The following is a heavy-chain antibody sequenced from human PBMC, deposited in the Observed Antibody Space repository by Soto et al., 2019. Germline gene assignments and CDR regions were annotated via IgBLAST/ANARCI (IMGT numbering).Heavy chain of an antibody. Sequence: PRGALPVTCAASGFTFSNYAMNWVRQAPGKGLDWVSVISGSGGSASYADSVQGRFAISIDNSNNTLYLQMNSLRAEDTATYSCVREGSGWYSSGSFDFWGRGTMVTVSS. CDR1: GFTFSNYA. J-gene: IGHJ3*01. CDR2: ISGSGGSA. V-gene: IGHV3-23*01. CDR3: VREGSGWYSSGSFDF. D-gene: IGHD6-19*01.